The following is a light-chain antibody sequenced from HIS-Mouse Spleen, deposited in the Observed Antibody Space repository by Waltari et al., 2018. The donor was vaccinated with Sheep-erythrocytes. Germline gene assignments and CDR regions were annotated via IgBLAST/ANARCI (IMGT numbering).Light chain of an antibody. V-gene: IGLV2-23*01. CDR1: SSAVGSYKL. Sequence: QSALTQPASVSGSPGQSITISCTGTSSAVGSYKLVSWYQQHPGKAPKLMIYEGSKRPSGVSNRFSGSKSGNTASLTISGLQAEDEADYYCCSYAGSSTPWVFGGGTKLTVL. CDR2: EGS. CDR3: CSYAGSSTPWV. J-gene: IGLJ3*02.